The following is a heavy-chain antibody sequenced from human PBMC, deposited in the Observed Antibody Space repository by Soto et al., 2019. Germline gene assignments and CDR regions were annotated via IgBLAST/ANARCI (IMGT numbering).Heavy chain of an antibody. D-gene: IGHD3-10*01. CDR3: ARVFDYGSGSYYHLDY. CDR2: ISSSSSYI. Sequence: GGSLRLSCAASGVTFSSYSMNWVRQAPGKGLEWVSSISSSSSYIYYADSVKGRFTISRDNAKNSLYLQMNSLRAEDTAVYYCARVFDYGSGSYYHLDYWGQGTLVTVSS. J-gene: IGHJ4*02. CDR1: GVTFSSYS. V-gene: IGHV3-21*01.